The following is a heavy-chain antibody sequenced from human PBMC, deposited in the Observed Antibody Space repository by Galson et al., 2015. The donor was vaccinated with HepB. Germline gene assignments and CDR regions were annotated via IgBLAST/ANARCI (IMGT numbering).Heavy chain of an antibody. J-gene: IGHJ4*02. D-gene: IGHD6-19*01. CDR2: IIPILGIA. CDR1: GGTFSSYT. Sequence: SVKVSCKASGGTFSSYTISWVRQAPGQGLEWMGRIIPILGIANYAQKFQGRVTITADKSTSTAYMELSSPRSEDTAVYYCARGESGIAVAGTTNNNFDYWGQGTLVTVSS. V-gene: IGHV1-69*02. CDR3: ARGESGIAVAGTTNNNFDY.